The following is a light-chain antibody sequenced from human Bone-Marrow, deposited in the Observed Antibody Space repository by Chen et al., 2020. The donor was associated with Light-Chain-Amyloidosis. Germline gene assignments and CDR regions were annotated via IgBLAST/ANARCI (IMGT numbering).Light chain of an antibody. Sequence: QLVLTQSPSASASLGASVKLTCTLSSGHSSYAIAWHQQQPEKGPRYLMKLNSDGSHSKGDGIPDRFSGSSSGAERYLTISSLQSEDEADYYCQTWGTGEVYGGGTKRTVL. J-gene: IGLJ3*02. CDR2: LNSDGSH. CDR3: QTWGTGEV. CDR1: SGHSSYA. V-gene: IGLV4-69*01.